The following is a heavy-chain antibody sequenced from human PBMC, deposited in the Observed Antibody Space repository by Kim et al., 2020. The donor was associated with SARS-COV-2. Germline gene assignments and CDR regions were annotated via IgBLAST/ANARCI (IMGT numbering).Heavy chain of an antibody. Sequence: GGSLRLSCAASGFTFSSYGMHWVRQAPGKGLEWVAVISYDGSNKYYADSVKGRFTISRDNSKNTLYLQMNSLRAEDTAVYYCARALGSGSLGMDVWGQGTTVTVSS. CDR3: ARALGSGSLGMDV. CDR2: ISYDGSNK. CDR1: GFTFSSYG. D-gene: IGHD3-10*02. V-gene: IGHV3-33*05. J-gene: IGHJ6*02.